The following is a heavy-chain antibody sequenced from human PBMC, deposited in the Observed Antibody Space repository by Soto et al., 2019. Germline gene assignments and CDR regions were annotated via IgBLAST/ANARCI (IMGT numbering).Heavy chain of an antibody. CDR1: GGSISSYY. CDR3: ARGRPQKGGYCSSTSCYSYYYYYMDV. D-gene: IGHD2-2*01. V-gene: IGHV4-59*01. J-gene: IGHJ6*03. Sequence: QVQLQESGPGLVKPSETLSLTCTVSGGSISSYYWSWIRQPPGKGLEWIGYIYYSRSTNYNPSLKSRVTISVDTSKNQFSLKLSSVTAADTAVYYCARGRPQKGGYCSSTSCYSYYYYYMDVWGKGTTVTVSS. CDR2: IYYSRST.